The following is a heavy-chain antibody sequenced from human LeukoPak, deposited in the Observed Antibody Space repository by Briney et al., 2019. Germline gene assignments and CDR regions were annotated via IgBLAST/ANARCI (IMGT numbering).Heavy chain of an antibody. CDR3: ARDRMVAAAAPFDY. D-gene: IGHD6-13*01. CDR2: IIPIFGTA. CDR1: GGTFSSYA. Sequence: ASVKVSCKASGGTFSSYAISWARQAPGQGLEWMGGIIPIFGTANYAQKFQGRVTITTDESTSTAYMELSSLRSEDTAVYYCARDRMVAAAAPFDYWGQGTLVTVSS. J-gene: IGHJ4*02. V-gene: IGHV1-69*05.